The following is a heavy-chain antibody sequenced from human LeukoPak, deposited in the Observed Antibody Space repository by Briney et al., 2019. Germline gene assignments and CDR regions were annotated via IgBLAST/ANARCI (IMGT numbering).Heavy chain of an antibody. CDR2: INPSGGST. CDR1: GYTFTSYY. CDR3: ARDYRRVAAADPYYYYYMDV. J-gene: IGHJ6*03. D-gene: IGHD6-13*01. Sequence: ASVKVSCKASGYTFTSYYMHWVRQAPGQGLEWMGIINPSGGSTSYAQKFQGRVTMTRDTSTSTAYMELRSLRSDDTAVYYCARDYRRVAAADPYYYYYMDVWGKGTTVTVSS. V-gene: IGHV1-46*01.